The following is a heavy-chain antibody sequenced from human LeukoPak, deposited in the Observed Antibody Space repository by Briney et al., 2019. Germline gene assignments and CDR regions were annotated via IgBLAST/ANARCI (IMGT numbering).Heavy chain of an antibody. D-gene: IGHD6-13*01. CDR3: AKSHASGSSWFVSNDY. Sequence: PGVSLRVSCAASGFTFSTYAMSWVRQAPGKGLEWVSAISGSGGRSYYADSVKGRFTISRDNSNDTLYLQMNSLRADDTAVYYCAKSHASGSSWFVSNDYWGQGTLVTVSS. J-gene: IGHJ4*02. V-gene: IGHV3-23*01. CDR2: ISGSGGRS. CDR1: GFTFSTYA.